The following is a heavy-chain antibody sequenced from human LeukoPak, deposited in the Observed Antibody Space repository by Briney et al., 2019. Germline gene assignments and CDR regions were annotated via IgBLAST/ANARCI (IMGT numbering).Heavy chain of an antibody. CDR2: IYPGDSDT. D-gene: IGHD6-19*01. V-gene: IGHV5-51*01. CDR3: ATTGDYSSGWPPEGDFDY. CDR1: GYSFTSYW. Sequence: GESLKISCKGSGYSFTSYWIGWVRQMPGKGLEWMGIIYPGDSDTRYSPSFQGQVTISADKSTSTAYLQWSSLKASDTAMYYCATTGDYSSGWPPEGDFDYWGQGTLVTVSS. J-gene: IGHJ4*02.